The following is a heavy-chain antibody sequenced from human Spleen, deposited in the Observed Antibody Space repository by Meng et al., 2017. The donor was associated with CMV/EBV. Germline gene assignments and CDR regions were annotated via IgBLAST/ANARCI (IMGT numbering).Heavy chain of an antibody. CDR3: AREGKGSSPRVRVMFY. CDR2: IIPIFGTA. D-gene: IGHD6-6*01. CDR1: GGTFSSYA. Sequence: QGRLGESGAEGKKPGAAVKVACKASGGTFSSYAISWVRQAPGQGLEWMGGIIPIFGTANYAQKFQGRVTITADESTSTAYMELSSLRSEDTAVYYCAREGKGSSPRVRVMFYWGQGTLVTVSS. J-gene: IGHJ4*02. V-gene: IGHV1-69*12.